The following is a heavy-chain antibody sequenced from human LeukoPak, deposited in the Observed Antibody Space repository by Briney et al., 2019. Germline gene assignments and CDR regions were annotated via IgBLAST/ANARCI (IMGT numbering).Heavy chain of an antibody. CDR3: ARVGGSGWFDY. CDR1: GASVSSGLYY. D-gene: IGHD6-19*01. J-gene: IGHJ4*02. CDR2: IYYSGST. Sequence: SETLSLTCTVSGASVSSGLYYWSRIRQSPGKGLEWIGRIYYSGSTDCNTSLKSRVTISVDTSKNQFSLKPNSVTAADTAVYFCARVGGSGWFDYWGQGTLVAASS. V-gene: IGHV4-61*01.